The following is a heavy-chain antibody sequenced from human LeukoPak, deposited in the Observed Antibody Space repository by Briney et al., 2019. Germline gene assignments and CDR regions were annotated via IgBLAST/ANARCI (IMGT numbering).Heavy chain of an antibody. CDR2: INPSGGST. V-gene: IGHV1-2*02. D-gene: IGHD5-18*01. J-gene: IGHJ6*03. CDR1: GYTFISYY. CDR3: ARGDRGYSYGYGLGYYYYMDV. Sequence: ASVKVSCKTSGYTFISYYMHWVRQAPGQGLEWLGIINPSGGSTNYAQKFQGRVTMTRDTSISTAYMELSRLRSDDTAVYYCARGDRGYSYGYGLGYYYYMDVWGKGTTVTISS.